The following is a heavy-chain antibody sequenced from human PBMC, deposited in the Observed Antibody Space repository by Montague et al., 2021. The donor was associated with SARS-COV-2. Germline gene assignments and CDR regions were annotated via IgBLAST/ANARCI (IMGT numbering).Heavy chain of an antibody. CDR1: GDSVSRNTAF. J-gene: IGHJ6*02. Sequence: CDISGDSVSRNTAFWNWVRQSPSRGLEFLGRTYYRSKWQNDYAVSVRSRITINPDTSKNQFSLHLNSVTPEDTAVYYCSRGTLRFGMDVWGQGTTVTVSS. CDR2: TYYRSKWQN. V-gene: IGHV6-1*01. CDR3: SRGTLRFGMDV. D-gene: IGHD4-17*01.